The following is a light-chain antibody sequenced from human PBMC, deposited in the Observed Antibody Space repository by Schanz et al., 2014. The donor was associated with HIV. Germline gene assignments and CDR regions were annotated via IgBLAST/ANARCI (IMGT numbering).Light chain of an antibody. V-gene: IGKV3-15*01. CDR2: GAS. J-gene: IGKJ4*01. Sequence: EIVLTQSPGTLSLSPGERATLSCRASQPISSNLAWYQQKPGQVPRLLIYGASTRATGVPARFSGSGSATEFTLTISSLQSEDFAVYYCQQRSSWPLLTFGGGTKVEVK. CDR1: QPISSN. CDR3: QQRSSWPLLT.